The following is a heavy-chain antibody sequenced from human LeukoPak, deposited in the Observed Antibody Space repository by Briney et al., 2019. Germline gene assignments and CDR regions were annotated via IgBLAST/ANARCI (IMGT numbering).Heavy chain of an antibody. Sequence: ASVKVSCKASGYTFTSYGISWVRQAPGQGLEWMGWISAYNGNTNYAQKLQGRVTMTTDTSTSTAYMELRSLRSDDTAVYYCARDLRAYCSSTSCYTRGSEYFQHWGQGTLVTVSS. CDR1: GYTFTSYG. V-gene: IGHV1-18*01. J-gene: IGHJ1*01. CDR2: ISAYNGNT. CDR3: ARDLRAYCSSTSCYTRGSEYFQH. D-gene: IGHD2-2*02.